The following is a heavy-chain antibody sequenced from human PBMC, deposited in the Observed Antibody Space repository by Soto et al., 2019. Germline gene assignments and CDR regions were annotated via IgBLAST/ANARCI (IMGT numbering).Heavy chain of an antibody. CDR3: ARDLDGSGSYYTNY. CDR1: GYTFSSNG. V-gene: IGHV1-18*01. CDR2: ISPYKGNT. J-gene: IGHJ4*02. D-gene: IGHD3-10*01. Sequence: ASVKVSCKTSGYTFSSNGISWVRQAPGQGLEWMGWISPYKGNTYYAQRLQGRVTMTTDTSTSTAYMELRSLRSDDTAVYFCARDLDGSGSYYTNYWGQGTLVTVSS.